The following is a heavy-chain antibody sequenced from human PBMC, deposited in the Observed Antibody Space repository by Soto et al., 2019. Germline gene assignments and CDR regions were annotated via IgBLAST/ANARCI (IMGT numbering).Heavy chain of an antibody. Sequence: PGGSLRLSCAASGFTFSSYAMSWVRQAPGKGLEWVSAISGSGGSTYYADSVKGRFTISRDNSKNTLYLQMNSLRAEDTAVYYCAKDPYYYGSGSPYYFDYWGQGTLVTVSS. CDR1: GFTFSSYA. CDR2: ISGSGGST. J-gene: IGHJ4*02. V-gene: IGHV3-23*01. D-gene: IGHD3-10*01. CDR3: AKDPYYYGSGSPYYFDY.